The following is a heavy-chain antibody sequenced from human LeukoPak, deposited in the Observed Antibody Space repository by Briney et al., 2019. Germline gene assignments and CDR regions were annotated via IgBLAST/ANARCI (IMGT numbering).Heavy chain of an antibody. V-gene: IGHV1-2*02. J-gene: IGHJ5*02. CDR1: RYTCTSYY. CDR2: INPNSGGT. CDR3: ATSSGYYRNWFDP. D-gene: IGHD3-22*01. Sequence: ASVTDTFKASRYTCTSYYLHWVRQAPGQGLEWMGWINPNSGGTNYAQKFQGRVTMTRDTSISTAYMELSRLRSDDTAVYYCATSSGYYRNWFDPWGQGTLVTVSS.